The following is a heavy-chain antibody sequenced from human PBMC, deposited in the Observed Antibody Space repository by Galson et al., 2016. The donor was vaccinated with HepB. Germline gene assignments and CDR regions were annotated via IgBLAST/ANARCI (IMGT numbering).Heavy chain of an antibody. J-gene: IGHJ6*02. D-gene: IGHD3-3*01. CDR2: GNPRTGST. Sequence: SVKVSCKASGYTFINYYMHWVRQAPGQGLEWMGIGNPRTGSTSYAQKFQDRVTVTRDTSTSTVYMELSSLRSEDTAVYYCARDRGSNSWKGYGMDFWGQGRTATGSS. CDR3: ARDRGSNSWKGYGMDF. V-gene: IGHV1-46*01. CDR1: GYTFINYY.